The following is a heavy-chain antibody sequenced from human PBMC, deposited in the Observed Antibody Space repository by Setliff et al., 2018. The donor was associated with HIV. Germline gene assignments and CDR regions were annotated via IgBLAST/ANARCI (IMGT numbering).Heavy chain of an antibody. J-gene: IGHJ4*02. CDR1: GFTFSNYA. CDR2: ISYDGNYK. V-gene: IGHV3-30*04. D-gene: IGHD6-25*01. Sequence: SLRLSCAVSGFTFSNYAMHWVRQASGKGLEWVAVISYDGNYKYYSGSVKGRFTISRDNSRNTLHLQMDSLRPKDTAAYYCARAPSWQRQVDFWGQGTLVTVSS. CDR3: ARAPSWQRQVDF.